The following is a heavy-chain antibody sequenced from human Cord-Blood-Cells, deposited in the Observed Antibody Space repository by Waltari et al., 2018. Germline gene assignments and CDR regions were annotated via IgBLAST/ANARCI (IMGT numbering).Heavy chain of an antibody. CDR1: GGSVSSGSYY. CDR3: ARDSDY. J-gene: IGHJ4*02. Sequence: QVQLQESGPGLVKPSETLSLTCTVSGGSVSSGSYYWSWIRQPPGKGLEWIGYIYYSGSTNYDPSLKSRVTISVDTSKNQFSLKLSSVTAADTAVYYCARDSDYWGQGTLVTVSS. CDR2: IYYSGST. V-gene: IGHV4-61*01.